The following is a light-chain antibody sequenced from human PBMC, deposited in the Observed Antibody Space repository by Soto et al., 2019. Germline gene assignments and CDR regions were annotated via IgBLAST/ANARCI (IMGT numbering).Light chain of an antibody. CDR1: QVTNRY. Sequence: DIQLTQSPSSLSASVGDRVTITCRVSQVTNRYLNWYRQKPGKIPKLLMYSASNLHSGVPSRFSGSGSGTDISLIISIQQPEDVATYYDQRTYNAPLYTFGQGTKLEIK. CDR3: QRTYNAPLYT. CDR2: SAS. J-gene: IGKJ2*01. V-gene: IGKV1-27*01.